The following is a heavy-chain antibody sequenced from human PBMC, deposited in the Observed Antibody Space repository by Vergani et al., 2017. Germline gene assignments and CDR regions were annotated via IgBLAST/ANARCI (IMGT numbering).Heavy chain of an antibody. CDR2: IYHSGST. D-gene: IGHD3-22*01. CDR3: ARAPYGYYYFDY. J-gene: IGHJ4*02. V-gene: IGHV4-30-2*01. Sequence: QLQLQESGSGLVKPSQTLSLTCAVSGGSISSGGHSWSWIRQPPGKGLEWIGYIYHSGSTYYIPSLKSRVTISVDRSKNQFSLKLSSVTAADTAMYYCARAPYGYYYFDYWGQGTLVTVSS. CDR1: GGSISSGGHS.